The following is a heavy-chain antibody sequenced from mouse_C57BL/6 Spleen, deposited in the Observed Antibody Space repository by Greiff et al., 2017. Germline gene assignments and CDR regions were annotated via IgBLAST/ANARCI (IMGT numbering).Heavy chain of an antibody. D-gene: IGHD1-1*01. J-gene: IGHJ1*03. CDR3: ARRGTTVVAAHWYFDV. Sequence: VQLQQSGAELVMPGASVKLSCKASGYTFTSYWMHWVKQRPGQGLEWIGEIDPSDSYTNYNQKFKGKATLTVDTSSSTAYMQLSSLTSEDSAVYYCARRGTTVVAAHWYFDVWGTGTTVTVSS. V-gene: IGHV1-69*01. CDR1: GYTFTSYW. CDR2: IDPSDSYT.